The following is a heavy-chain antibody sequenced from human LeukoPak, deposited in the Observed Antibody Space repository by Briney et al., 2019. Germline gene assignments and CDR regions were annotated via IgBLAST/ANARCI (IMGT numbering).Heavy chain of an antibody. D-gene: IGHD2-21*02. CDR3: ARNSSTIASGIRTAVGFDS. J-gene: IGHJ4*02. Sequence: SETLSLTCTVSGGSITGGSYYWAWIRQSPGTGLEWIGSIYYSGSTHYSSSLKSRVTISVDTSKNLFSLRLDSVTAADTAIYYCARNSSTIASGIRTAVGFDSWGQGTRITVSS. CDR1: GGSITGGSYY. CDR2: IYYSGST. V-gene: IGHV4-39*01.